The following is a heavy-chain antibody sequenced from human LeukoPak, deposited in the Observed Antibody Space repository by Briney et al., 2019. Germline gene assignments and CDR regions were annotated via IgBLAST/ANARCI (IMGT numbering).Heavy chain of an antibody. J-gene: IGHJ4*02. CDR3: AKVGPGYDRSGYYDN. CDR2: ISGSAGNT. V-gene: IGHV3-23*01. Sequence: GGSLRLSCAASGFTFSSYVMTWVRQAPGRGLEWVSGISGSAGNTYYADSVKGRFTISRDNSKNTLDLQMNSLRAEDTAEYYCAKVGPGYDRSGYYDNWGQGTLVTVSS. D-gene: IGHD3-22*01. CDR1: GFTFSSYV.